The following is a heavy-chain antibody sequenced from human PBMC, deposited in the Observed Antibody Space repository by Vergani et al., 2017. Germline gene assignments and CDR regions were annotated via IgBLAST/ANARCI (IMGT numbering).Heavy chain of an antibody. J-gene: IGHJ6*03. CDR1: GFTFSSYS. D-gene: IGHD2-2*02. CDR3: ASFCYCSSTSCYKSAGNYYYYMDV. CDR2: ISSSSSYI. V-gene: IGHV3-21*01. Sequence: EVQLVESGGGLVKPGGSLRLSCAASGFTFSSYSMNWVRQAPGKGLEWVSSISSSSSYIYYADSVKGRFTISRDNAKNSLYLQMNSLRAEDTAVYYCASFCYCSSTSCYKSAGNYYYYMDVWGKGTTLTVSS.